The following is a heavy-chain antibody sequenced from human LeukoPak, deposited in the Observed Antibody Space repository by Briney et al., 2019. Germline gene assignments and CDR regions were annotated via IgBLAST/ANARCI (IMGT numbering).Heavy chain of an antibody. D-gene: IGHD3/OR15-3a*01. J-gene: IGHJ4*02. V-gene: IGHV3-7*01. CDR3: AKGRGGLSFDY. CDR1: GFTFSSYW. Sequence: GGSLRLSCAASGFTFSSYWMSWVRQAPGKGLEWVANIKQDGSEKYYVDSVKGRFTISRDNAKNSLYLQMNSLRAEDTAVYYGAKGRGGLSFDYWAREPWSPSPQ. CDR2: IKQDGSEK.